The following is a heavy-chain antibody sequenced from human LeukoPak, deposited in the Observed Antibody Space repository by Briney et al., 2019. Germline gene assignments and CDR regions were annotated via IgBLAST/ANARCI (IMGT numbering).Heavy chain of an antibody. Sequence: SETLSLTCAVSGASITSYYWTWIRQPPGKGLEWIGYIYHTGNIKYNPSLNSRVTISIDTSKNQFSLKLSSVTAADTAVYYCARAIYCSGGSCYSNVEGPYYFDYWGQGTLVTVSS. CDR2: IYHTGNI. CDR1: GASITSYY. V-gene: IGHV4-59*12. J-gene: IGHJ4*02. CDR3: ARAIYCSGGSCYSNVEGPYYFDY. D-gene: IGHD2-15*01.